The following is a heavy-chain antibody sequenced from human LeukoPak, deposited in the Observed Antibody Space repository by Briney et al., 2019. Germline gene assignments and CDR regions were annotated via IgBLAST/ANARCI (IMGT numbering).Heavy chain of an antibody. J-gene: IGHJ3*02. CDR2: IFGGVDT. CDR1: VFSVTNNS. V-gene: IGHV3-66*01. CDR3: ATSSRNWGPDGFDI. D-gene: IGHD7-27*01. Sequence: GGSLRLSCEASVFSVTNNSMSWVRQAPRKGLEWVSPIFGGVDTYYADSVRGRFTISRDSSKNTLYLQMNSLRAEDTAVYYCATSSRNWGPDGFDIWGQGIMVTVSS.